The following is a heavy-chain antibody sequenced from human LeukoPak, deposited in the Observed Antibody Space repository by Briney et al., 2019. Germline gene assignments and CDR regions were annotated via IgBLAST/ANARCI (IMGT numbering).Heavy chain of an antibody. D-gene: IGHD3-3*01. CDR1: GGSISSGSYY. J-gene: IGHJ4*02. V-gene: IGHV4-61*02. CDR3: ARTDYDFWRGTPFDY. Sequence: PSETLSLTCTVSGGSISSGSYYWSWIRQPAGKGLEWIGRIYTSGSTNYNPSLKSRVTISVDTSKNQFSLKLSSVTAADTAVYYCARTDYDFWRGTPFDYWGQGTLVTVSS. CDR2: IYTSGST.